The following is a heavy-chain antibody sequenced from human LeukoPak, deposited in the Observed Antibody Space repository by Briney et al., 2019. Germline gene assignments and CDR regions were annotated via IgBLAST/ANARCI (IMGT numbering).Heavy chain of an antibody. V-gene: IGHV3-21*01. D-gene: IGHD6-13*01. J-gene: IGHJ4*02. CDR3: ASSYSSSWPY. CDR2: ISSSSSYI. CDR1: GFTFSSYS. Sequence: GSLRLSCTASGFTFSSYSMNWVRQAPGKGLEWVSSISSSSSYIYYADSVKGRFTICRDNAKNSLYLQMNSLRAEDTAVYYCASSYSSSWPYWGQGTLVTVSS.